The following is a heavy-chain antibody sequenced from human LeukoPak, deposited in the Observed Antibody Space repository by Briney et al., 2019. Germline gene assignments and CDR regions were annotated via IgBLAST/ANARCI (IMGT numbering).Heavy chain of an antibody. CDR2: ISGSGGST. V-gene: IGHV3-23*01. CDR3: ASIIAAAGIDY. D-gene: IGHD6-13*01. Sequence: GGSLRVSCAASGFTFSSYAMSWVRQAPGNGLEWVSAISGSGGSTYYADSVKGRFTISRDNSKNTLYLQMNSLRAEDTAVYYCASIIAAAGIDYWGQGTLVTVSS. J-gene: IGHJ4*02. CDR1: GFTFSSYA.